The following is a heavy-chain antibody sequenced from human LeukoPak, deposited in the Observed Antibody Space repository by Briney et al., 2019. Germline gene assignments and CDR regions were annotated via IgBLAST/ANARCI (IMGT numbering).Heavy chain of an antibody. V-gene: IGHV3-15*01. CDR3: TTDLGTYYHGSQRLIPIDY. Sequence: GGSLRLSCVDSGFTFTNAWMSWVRQAPGKGLEWIGRIKSKTDGETTSYAEPVRGRFTISRDDSKSAVYLQMNSLKIEDTAVYYCTTDLGTYYHGSQRLIPIDYWGQGTLVTVSS. D-gene: IGHD3-10*01. CDR1: GFTFTNAW. J-gene: IGHJ4*02. CDR2: IKSKTDGETT.